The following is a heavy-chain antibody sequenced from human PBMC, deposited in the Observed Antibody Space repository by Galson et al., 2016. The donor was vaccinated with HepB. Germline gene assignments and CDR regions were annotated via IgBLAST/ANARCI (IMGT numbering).Heavy chain of an antibody. CDR2: IYYSENT. V-gene: IGHV4-31*03. CDR1: GGSFSSGGYY. D-gene: IGHD3-10*01. CDR3: ARVGHSGSGDYRYPLWFDP. Sequence: TLSLTCIVSGGSFSSGGYYWSWIRQHPGKGLEWIGYIYYSENTYYNPSLKSRIAISVDTSKNQFSLKLSSVTAADTAVYYCARVGHSGSGDYRYPLWFDPWGQGTLVTVSS. J-gene: IGHJ5*02.